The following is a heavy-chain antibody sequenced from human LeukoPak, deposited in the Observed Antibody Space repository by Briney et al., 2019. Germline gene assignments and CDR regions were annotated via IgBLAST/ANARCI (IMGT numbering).Heavy chain of an antibody. CDR3: AKSGTMVRDDAFDI. CDR1: GYSISSGYY. D-gene: IGHD3-10*01. Sequence: PSETLSLTCAVSGYSISSGYYWGWIRRPPGKGLEWVSAISGSGGSTYYADSVKGRFTISRDNSKNTLYLQMNSLRAEDTAVYYCAKSGTMVRDDAFDIWGQGTMVTVSS. V-gene: IGHV3-23*01. J-gene: IGHJ3*02. CDR2: ISGSGGST.